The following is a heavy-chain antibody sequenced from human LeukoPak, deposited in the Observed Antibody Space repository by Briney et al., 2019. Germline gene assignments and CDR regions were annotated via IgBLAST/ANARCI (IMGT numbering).Heavy chain of an antibody. CDR1: GYSISSGYF. J-gene: IGHJ5*02. V-gene: IGHV4-38-2*02. D-gene: IGHD6-13*01. Sequence: SETLSLTCTVSGYSISSGYFWGWIRQPPGKGLEWIGSIYHSGTTYYNPSLKSRVTISVGTSKNQFSLKLTSVTAADTAVYYCARGYSSSWYFNWFDPWGQGTLVTVSS. CDR2: IYHSGTT. CDR3: ARGYSSSWYFNWFDP.